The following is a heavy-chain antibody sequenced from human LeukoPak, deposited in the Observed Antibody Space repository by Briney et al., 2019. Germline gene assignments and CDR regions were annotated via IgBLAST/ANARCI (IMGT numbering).Heavy chain of an antibody. CDR2: IWYDGSNK. CDR1: GFTLCRDR. J-gene: IGHJ6*02. Sequence: PGGSLRHSCVTPGFTLCRDRMKRVRQAPGKGLEWVAVIWYDGSNKCYADSVEGRFTISRDNSKNTLYLQMNSLRAEDTAVYYCERESSPYYYDMDVWGQGTTVTVSS. CDR3: ERESSPYYYDMDV. D-gene: IGHD3-16*02. V-gene: IGHV3-33*07.